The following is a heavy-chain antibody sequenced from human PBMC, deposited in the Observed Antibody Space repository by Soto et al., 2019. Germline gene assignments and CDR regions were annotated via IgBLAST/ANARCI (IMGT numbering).Heavy chain of an antibody. D-gene: IGHD2-15*01. CDR1: GGSVSSGSYY. J-gene: IGHJ3*02. CDR3: ARGSGPNDAFDI. CDR2: IYYSGST. V-gene: IGHV4-61*01. Sequence: QVQLQESGPGLVKPSETLSLTCTVSGGSVSSGSYYWSWIRQPPGKGLEWIGYIYYSGSTNYNPSRKSRVTISVATSKNRFSLKLSSVTAADTAVYYCARGSGPNDAFDIWGQGTMVTVSS.